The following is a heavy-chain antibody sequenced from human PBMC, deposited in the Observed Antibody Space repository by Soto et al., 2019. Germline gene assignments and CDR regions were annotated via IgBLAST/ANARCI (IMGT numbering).Heavy chain of an antibody. Sequence: HLQLQESGPGLVKPSETLSLTCTISADSISSSTYDWGWIRQPQGKGLEWTGSINYNGNTYSSPSLKSRRTLSVDTPNNQFSLNLSSVTAADTSVYFSATFGVVSLITDYWGQGLLVAVSS. CDR3: ATFGVVSLITDY. J-gene: IGHJ4*02. D-gene: IGHD3-3*01. CDR1: ADSISSSTYD. CDR2: INYNGNT. V-gene: IGHV4-39*01.